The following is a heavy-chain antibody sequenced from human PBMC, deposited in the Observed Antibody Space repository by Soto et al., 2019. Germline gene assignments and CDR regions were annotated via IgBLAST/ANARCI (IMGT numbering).Heavy chain of an antibody. CDR2: ISAYNGNT. CDR1: GYTFTSYG. D-gene: IGHD3-9*01. CDR3: ARGYYDILTGYRPNWFDP. J-gene: IGHJ5*02. Sequence: GASVKVSCKASGYTFTSYGISWVRQAPGQGLEWMGWISAYNGNTNYAQKLQGRVTMTTDTSTSTAYMELRSLGSDDTAVYYCARGYYDILTGYRPNWFDPWGQGTLVTVSS. V-gene: IGHV1-18*04.